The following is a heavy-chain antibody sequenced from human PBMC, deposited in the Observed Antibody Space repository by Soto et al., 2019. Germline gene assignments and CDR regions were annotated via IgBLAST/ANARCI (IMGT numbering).Heavy chain of an antibody. CDR2: ISHRGST. Sequence: QVHLQESGPGLVKPSGTLALTCAVSGGSLSSDMWWTWVRQSPGKGLEWIGEISHRGSTNYSPSFKSRLSLSVDTTKTQFSLRLTSVTAADTAVYYCAAVPLTSGVVSGRFDPWGQGIKVTVSS. D-gene: IGHD3-3*01. CDR3: AAVPLTSGVVSGRFDP. CDR1: GGSLSSDMW. J-gene: IGHJ5*02. V-gene: IGHV4-4*02.